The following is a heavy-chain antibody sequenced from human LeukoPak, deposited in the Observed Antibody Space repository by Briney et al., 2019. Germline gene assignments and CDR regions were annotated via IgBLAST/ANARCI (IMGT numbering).Heavy chain of an antibody. CDR3: AKILDYGSGSYLLP. CDR2: IYNDETSA. V-gene: IGHV3-74*01. CDR1: GFTFSNTW. D-gene: IGHD3-10*01. Sequence: GGSLRLSCAASGFTFSNTWMYWVRQGPGKGLVWVSRIYNDETSATYADSVKGRFTISRDNSKNTLYLQMNSLRAEDTAVYYCAKILDYGSGSYLLPWGQGTLVTVSS. J-gene: IGHJ5*02.